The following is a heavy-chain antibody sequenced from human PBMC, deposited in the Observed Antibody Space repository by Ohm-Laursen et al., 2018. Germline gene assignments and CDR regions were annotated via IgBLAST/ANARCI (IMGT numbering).Heavy chain of an antibody. CDR1: GFTFSNAW. CDR2: IKSKTDGGTT. Sequence: SLRLSCAAPGFTFSNAWMSWVRQAPGKGLEWVGRIKSKTDGGTTDYAAPVKGRFTISRDDSKNTLYLQMNSLKTEDTAVYYCAKGSANLGDYWGQGTLVTVSS. J-gene: IGHJ4*02. CDR3: AKGSANLGDY. V-gene: IGHV3-15*01.